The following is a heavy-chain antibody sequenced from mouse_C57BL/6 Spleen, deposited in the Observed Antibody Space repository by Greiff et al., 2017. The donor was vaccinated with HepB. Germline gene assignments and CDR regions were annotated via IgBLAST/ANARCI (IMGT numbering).Heavy chain of an antibody. CDR2: INPNYGTT. CDR1: GYSFTDYN. Sequence: VQLKESGPELVKPGASVKISCKASGYSFTDYNMNWVKQSNGKSLEWIGVINPNYGTTSYNQKFKGKATLTVYQSSSTAYMQLNSLTSEDSAVYYCARHSSGYVAWFAYWGQGTLVTVSA. J-gene: IGHJ3*01. D-gene: IGHD3-2*02. CDR3: ARHSSGYVAWFAY. V-gene: IGHV1-39*01.